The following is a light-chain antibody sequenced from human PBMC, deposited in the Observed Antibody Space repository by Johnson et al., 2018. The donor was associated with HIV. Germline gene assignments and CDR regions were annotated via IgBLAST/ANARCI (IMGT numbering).Light chain of an antibody. V-gene: IGLV1-51*02. CDR3: GTWDKILSAFYV. J-gene: IGLJ1*01. Sequence: HSVLTQPPSVSAAPGQKVTISCSGSSSNIGNNYVSWYQQLPGTAPKLLIYENNKRPSGIPDRFSGSQSGTSATLGIAGLQTGDEADYYCGTWDKILSAFYVFGTGTKVTVL. CDR2: ENN. CDR1: SSNIGNNY.